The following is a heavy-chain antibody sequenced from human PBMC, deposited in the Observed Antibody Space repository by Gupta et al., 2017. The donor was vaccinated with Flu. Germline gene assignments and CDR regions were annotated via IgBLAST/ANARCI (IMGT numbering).Heavy chain of an antibody. CDR2: ISYDGSNK. CDR3: AKDIRRGGSLP. D-gene: IGHD1-26*01. V-gene: IGHV3-30*18. J-gene: IGHJ4*02. Sequence: QVQLVESGGGVVQTGRSLRLSCAASGFTFSRYGMHWVRQAPGKVLEWVAVISYDGSNKYYADSVKGRFTISRDNSKNTLYLQMNSLRAEDTAVYYCAKDIRRGGSLPWGQGTLVTVSS. CDR1: GFTFSRYG.